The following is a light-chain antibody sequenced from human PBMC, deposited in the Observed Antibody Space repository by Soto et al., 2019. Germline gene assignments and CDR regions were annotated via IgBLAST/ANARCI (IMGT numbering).Light chain of an antibody. CDR3: QHFGSGPPILT. Sequence: EIVLTQSPGTLSLSPGERATLSCRASQSVSSSYLAWYQQKPGQAPSLLIYGASSTATGIPDRFSGSGSGTGFTLTITSLEPEDFAVDYCQHFGSGPPILTFGAGTKVDIK. V-gene: IGKV3-20*01. CDR2: GAS. J-gene: IGKJ3*01. CDR1: QSVSSSY.